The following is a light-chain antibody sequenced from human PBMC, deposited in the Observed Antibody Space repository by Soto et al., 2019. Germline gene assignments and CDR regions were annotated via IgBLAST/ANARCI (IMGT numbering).Light chain of an antibody. CDR1: QSVSSNY. CDR2: GVS. J-gene: IGKJ2*01. CDR3: QQYGRSPYS. Sequence: EIVLTQSPGTLSLSLGERVTLSCRASQSVSSNYLAWYQQKPGQAPRLLIYGVSSRATGIPDRFTGSGSGRDFALTISRLEPEDFALYYCQQYGRSPYSFGQGTKVDIK. V-gene: IGKV3-20*01.